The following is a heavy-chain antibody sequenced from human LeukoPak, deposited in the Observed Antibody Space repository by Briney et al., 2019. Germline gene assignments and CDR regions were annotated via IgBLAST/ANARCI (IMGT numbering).Heavy chain of an antibody. D-gene: IGHD6-6*01. CDR3: ARAHRIAARRGLFDY. CDR1: GGSFSGYY. CDR2: INHSGST. Sequence: SETLSLTCAVYGGSFSGYYWSWIRQPPGKGLEWIGEINHSGSTNYNPSLKSRVTISVDTSKNQFSLKLSSVTAADTAVYYCARAHRIAARRGLFDYWGQGTLVTVSS. J-gene: IGHJ4*02. V-gene: IGHV4-34*01.